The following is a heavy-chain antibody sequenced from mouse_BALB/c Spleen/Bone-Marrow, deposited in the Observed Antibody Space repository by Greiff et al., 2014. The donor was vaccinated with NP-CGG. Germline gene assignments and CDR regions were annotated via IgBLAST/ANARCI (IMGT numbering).Heavy chain of an antibody. J-gene: IGHJ2*01. V-gene: IGHV1-69*02. Sequence: VQLQQSGAELVRPGASVKLSCKASGYTFTTFWINWVKQRPGQGLEWIGNIYPSDTYTNYSQDFKDKATLTVDKSSSTAYMQLSSLTSEDSAVYYCTRSRGYFDYWGQGTTLTVSS. CDR3: TRSRGYFDY. CDR2: IYPSDTYT. CDR1: GYTFTTFW.